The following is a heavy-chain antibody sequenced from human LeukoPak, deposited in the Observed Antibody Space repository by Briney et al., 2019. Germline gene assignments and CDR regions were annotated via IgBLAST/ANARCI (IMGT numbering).Heavy chain of an antibody. CDR3: ARDEYSYGPEDY. J-gene: IGHJ4*02. V-gene: IGHV3-21*01. D-gene: IGHD5-18*01. CDR2: ISSSSSYI. Sequence: GGSLRLSCAASGFTFSSYSMNWVRQAPGKGLEWVSSISSSSSYIYYADSVKGRFTISRDNAKNSLYLQMNSLRAEDTAVYYCARDEYSYGPEDYWGQGTLVTVSS. CDR1: GFTFSSYS.